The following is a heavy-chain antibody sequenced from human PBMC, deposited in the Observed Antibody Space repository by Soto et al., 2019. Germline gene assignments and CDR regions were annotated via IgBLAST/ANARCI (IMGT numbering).Heavy chain of an antibody. D-gene: IGHD3-10*01. CDR1: GGTFSSYA. CDR2: IIPIFGTA. J-gene: IGHJ6*02. V-gene: IGHV1-69*13. CDR3: ASGGSASYYYYGMDV. Sequence: VKVSCKASGGTFSSYAISWVRQAPGQGLEWMGGIIPIFGTANYAQKFQGRVTITADESTSTAYMELSSLRSEDTAVYYCASGGSASYYYYGMDVWGQGTTVTVSS.